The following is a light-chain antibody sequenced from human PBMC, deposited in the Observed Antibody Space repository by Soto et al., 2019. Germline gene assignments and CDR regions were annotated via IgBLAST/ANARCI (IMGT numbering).Light chain of an antibody. Sequence: EIVMTQSPDTLSVSPGERATLSCRASQSVSDRVVWYQHKSGQAPSLLIYAASTRAAGVPARFSGSGSGTEFTLTISSLQSEDFAVYFCQQYADWPKTFGQGTKVDIK. CDR1: QSVSDR. J-gene: IGKJ1*01. V-gene: IGKV3-15*01. CDR3: QQYADWPKT. CDR2: AAS.